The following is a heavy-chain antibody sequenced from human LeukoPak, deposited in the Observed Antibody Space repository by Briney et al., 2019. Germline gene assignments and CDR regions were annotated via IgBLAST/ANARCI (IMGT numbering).Heavy chain of an antibody. J-gene: IGHJ3*02. CDR1: GGSISSGGYS. V-gene: IGHV4-30-4*07. CDR2: IFRSGTT. Sequence: SETLSLTCTVSGGSISSGGYSWSWIRQPPGKAPEWIGYIFRSGTTYYNPSLKSRVTISVDTSKNQFSLKLSSVTAADTAVYSCVRHVARAFDIWGQGTKVTVSS. CDR3: VRHVARAFDI.